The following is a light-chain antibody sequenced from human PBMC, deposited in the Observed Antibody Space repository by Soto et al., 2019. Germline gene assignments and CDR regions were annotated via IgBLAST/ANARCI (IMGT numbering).Light chain of an antibody. J-gene: IGLJ1*01. CDR3: CSYAGDYSYV. Sequence: HSALTQPRSVSGSPGQSVTISCTGTSSDVGGYNYVSWYQQHPGKAPELMVYDVSKRPSGVPDRFSGSKSGNTASLTISGLQAEDEADYYCCSYAGDYSYVFGTGTKVTVL. CDR1: SSDVGGYNY. CDR2: DVS. V-gene: IGLV2-11*01.